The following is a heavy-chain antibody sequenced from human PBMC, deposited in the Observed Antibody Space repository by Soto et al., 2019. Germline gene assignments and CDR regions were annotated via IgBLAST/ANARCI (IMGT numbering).Heavy chain of an antibody. J-gene: IGHJ6*02. Sequence: DVQLLESGGHLVQPGGSLRLSCAASGFTFSSYAMSWVRQAPGKGLEWVSSVSAGGDMTYYSDSVKGRFTISRDNSNNGLFLQMNSLRIDDTALYYCARGDRGVSGSPASYYCSGLDVWGQGTTVTVS. V-gene: IGHV3-23*01. CDR1: GFTFSSYA. CDR2: VSAGGDMT. D-gene: IGHD2-8*02. CDR3: ARGDRGVSGSPASYYCSGLDV.